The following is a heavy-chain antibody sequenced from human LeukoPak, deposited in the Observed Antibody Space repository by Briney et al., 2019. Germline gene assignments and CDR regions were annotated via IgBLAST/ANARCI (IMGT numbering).Heavy chain of an antibody. J-gene: IGHJ4*02. V-gene: IGHV1-3*01. CDR3: ARDLLSDSDTYYDY. CDR2: IKPGNDDT. Sequence: ASVKVSCKTSGYTFINYVVHWVRQAPGQRLEWMGWIKPGNDDTKYSQKFQGRVTITSDTSANTGYLELRSLTSEDTAVYYCARDLLSDSDTYYDYWGQGTLVAVSS. D-gene: IGHD3-3*01. CDR1: GYTFINYV.